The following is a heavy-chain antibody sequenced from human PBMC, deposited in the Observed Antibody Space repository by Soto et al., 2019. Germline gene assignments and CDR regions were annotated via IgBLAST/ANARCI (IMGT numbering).Heavy chain of an antibody. Sequence: ASVKVSCKASGYTFTSYDINWVRQATGQGLEWMGWMNPNSGNTGYAQKFQGRVTMTRNTSISTAYMELSSLRSEDTAVYYCARREYYYDSSGYYYDAFDIWGHGTMVTASS. CDR1: GYTFTSYD. V-gene: IGHV1-8*01. D-gene: IGHD3-22*01. CDR3: ARREYYYDSSGYYYDAFDI. J-gene: IGHJ3*02. CDR2: MNPNSGNT.